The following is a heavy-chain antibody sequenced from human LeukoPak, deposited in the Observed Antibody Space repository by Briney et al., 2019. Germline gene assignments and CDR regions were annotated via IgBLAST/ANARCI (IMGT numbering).Heavy chain of an antibody. CDR2: ISGSGGST. J-gene: IGHJ6*02. CDR1: GFTFSSHS. D-gene: IGHD6-13*01. Sequence: PGGSLRLSCAASGFTFSSHSMNWVRQAPGKGLEWVSAISGSGGSTYYADSVKGRFTISRDNSKNTLYLQMNSLRAEDTAVYYCAKATDWSSSWYFPLGYYYYGMDVWGQGTTVTVSS. CDR3: AKATDWSSSWYFPLGYYYYGMDV. V-gene: IGHV3-23*01.